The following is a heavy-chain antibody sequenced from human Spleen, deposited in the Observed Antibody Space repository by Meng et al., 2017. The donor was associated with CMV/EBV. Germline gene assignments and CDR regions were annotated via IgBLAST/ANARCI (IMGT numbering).Heavy chain of an antibody. CDR1: GYTLTSYY. D-gene: IGHD2-15*01. CDR2: INPGGGST. V-gene: IGHV1-46*01. CDR3: ARTDSLRD. Sequence: KGSCKASGYTLTSYYLHWVRQAPGQGLEWMGIINPGGGSTTYAQRFQGRVTMTSDTSTSTVYMELSRLRSEDTAVYYCARTDSLRDWGQGTLVTVSS. J-gene: IGHJ4*02.